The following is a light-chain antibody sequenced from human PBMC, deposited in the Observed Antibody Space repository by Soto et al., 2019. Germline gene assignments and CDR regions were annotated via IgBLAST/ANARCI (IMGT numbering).Light chain of an antibody. V-gene: IGLV2-14*03. CDR1: SSDVGGYNC. CDR2: DVS. Sequence: QSALPQPASVSGFPGQSIIISCPGTSSDVGGYNCVSWYQQHPGKAPKLMIYDVSNRPSGVSNRFSGSKSSNTASLTISGLQAEDEADYYCNSYKSSSTLVFGTGTKVTV. CDR3: NSYKSSSTLV. J-gene: IGLJ1*01.